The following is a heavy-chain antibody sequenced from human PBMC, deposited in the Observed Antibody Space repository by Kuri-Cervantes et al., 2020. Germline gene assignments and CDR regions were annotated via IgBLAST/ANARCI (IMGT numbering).Heavy chain of an antibody. CDR3: ARVLRTTVTTRNYYYYYGMGV. CDR2: IYTSGST. V-gene: IGHV4-61*02. CDR1: GGSISSGDYY. D-gene: IGHD4-17*01. Sequence: LRLSCTVSGGSISSGDYYWSWIRQPAGKGLEWIGRIYTSGSTNYNPSLKSRVTMSVDTSKNQFSLKLSSVTAADTAVYYCARVLRTTVTTRNYYYYYGMGVWGQGTTVTVSS. J-gene: IGHJ6*02.